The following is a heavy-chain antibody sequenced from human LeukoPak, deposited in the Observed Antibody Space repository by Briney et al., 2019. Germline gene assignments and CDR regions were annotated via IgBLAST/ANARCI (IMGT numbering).Heavy chain of an antibody. CDR3: ARDPESYYYDSSGA. J-gene: IGHJ5*02. D-gene: IGHD3-22*01. CDR1: GYIFSDYY. V-gene: IGHV1-2*02. CDR2: INPNSGGT. Sequence: ASVKVSCKASGYIFSDYYMHWVRQAPGQGLEWMGWINPNSGGTNYAQKFQGRVTMTRDTSISTAYMEPSRLRSDDTAVYYCARDPESYYYDSSGAWGQGTLVTVSS.